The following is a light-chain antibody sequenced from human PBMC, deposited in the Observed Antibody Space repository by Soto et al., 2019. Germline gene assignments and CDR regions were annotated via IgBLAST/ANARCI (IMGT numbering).Light chain of an antibody. Sequence: EVLLTQSPATLSLSPGERVSLSCRASQSVGSYLAWYLQPPGQAPKVLIYDASKRAAGIPDRFSGRGFGTEFTLTVRRQEPRDFGISYCQPRGTGPPSFGPGTKV. CDR3: QPRGTGPPS. V-gene: IGKV3-11*01. CDR2: DAS. CDR1: QSVGSY. J-gene: IGKJ2*03.